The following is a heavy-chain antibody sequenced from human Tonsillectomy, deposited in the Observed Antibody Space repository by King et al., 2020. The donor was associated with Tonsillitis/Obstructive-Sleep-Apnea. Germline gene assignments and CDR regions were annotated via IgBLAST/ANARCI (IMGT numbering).Heavy chain of an antibody. J-gene: IGHJ2*01. CDR1: GFTFSNYA. Sequence: DVQLVESGGGLVQPGGSLRLSCAASGFTFSNYAMTWVRQAPGKGLEWVSAISGSGGSTYYADSVKGRFTISRDNSKNTLYLQMNSLRAEDTAVYYCAKTAPPHTVTAWYFDLWGRGTLVTVSS. V-gene: IGHV3-23*04. CDR3: AKTAPPHTVTAWYFDL. D-gene: IGHD4-11*01. CDR2: ISGSGGST.